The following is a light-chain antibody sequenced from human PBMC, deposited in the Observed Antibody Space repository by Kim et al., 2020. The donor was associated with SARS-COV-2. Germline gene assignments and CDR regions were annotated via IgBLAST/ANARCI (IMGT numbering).Light chain of an antibody. CDR3: QQYGSSPVT. CDR2: GAS. CDR1: QSVSSSY. Sequence: EIVLTQSPGTLSLSPGERATLSCRASQSVSSSYLAWYQQKPGQAPRLLIYGASSRATGIPDSFSGSGSGTDFTLTISRLEPEDFAVYYCQQYGSSPVTFGQGTKLEI. J-gene: IGKJ2*01. V-gene: IGKV3-20*01.